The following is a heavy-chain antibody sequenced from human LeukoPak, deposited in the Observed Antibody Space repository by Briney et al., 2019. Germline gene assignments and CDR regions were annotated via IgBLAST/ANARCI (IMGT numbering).Heavy chain of an antibody. CDR2: INTDGSST. J-gene: IGHJ3*02. V-gene: IGHV3-74*01. D-gene: IGHD2-15*01. Sequence: GGSLRLSCAASGFTFSSYWMHWVRQAPGKGLVWVSRINTDGSSTSYADSVKGRFTISRDNAKNTLYLQMNSLRAEDTAVYYCARDLSPVVVVASGAFDIWGQGTMVTVSS. CDR3: ARDLSPVVVVASGAFDI. CDR1: GFTFSSYW.